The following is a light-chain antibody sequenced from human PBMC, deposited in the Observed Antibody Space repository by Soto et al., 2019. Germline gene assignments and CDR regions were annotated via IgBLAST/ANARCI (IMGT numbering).Light chain of an antibody. CDR2: DVT. Sequence: QSALTQPASVSGSPGQSITISCTGSSSDVGGSNFVSWYQQHPGKAPKLIIYDVTNRPSGVSVRFSGSKSGNTASLTISGLQVEDEADYSCSSYRSSSKLVLFGGGTKLTVL. CDR1: SSDVGGSNF. V-gene: IGLV2-14*03. J-gene: IGLJ2*01. CDR3: SSYRSSSKLVL.